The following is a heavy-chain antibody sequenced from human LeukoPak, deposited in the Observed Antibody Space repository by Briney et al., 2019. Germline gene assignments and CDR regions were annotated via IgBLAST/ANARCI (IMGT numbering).Heavy chain of an antibody. D-gene: IGHD3-10*01. CDR2: ISYDGSNK. Sequence: SGGSLRLSCAASGFTFSSYGMHWVRQAPGKGLEWVAVISYDGSNKYYADSVKGRFTISRDNSKNTLYLQMNSLRAEDTAVYYCAKGGSGSYTRDYFDYWGQGTLVTVSS. CDR3: AKGGSGSYTRDYFDY. CDR1: GFTFSSYG. V-gene: IGHV3-30*18. J-gene: IGHJ4*02.